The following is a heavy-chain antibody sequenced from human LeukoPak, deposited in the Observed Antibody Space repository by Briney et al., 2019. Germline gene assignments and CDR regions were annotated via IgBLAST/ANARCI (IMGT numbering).Heavy chain of an antibody. J-gene: IGHJ3*02. V-gene: IGHV1-46*01. D-gene: IGHD5-18*01. Sequence: ASVKVSCKASGYTFTGYYMHWVRQAPGQGLEWMGIINPSGGSTSYAQKFQGRVTMTRDTSTSTVYMELSSLRSEDTAVYYCARVPRGYSYGHAGFDAFDIWGQGTMVTVSS. CDR2: INPSGGST. CDR3: ARVPRGYSYGHAGFDAFDI. CDR1: GYTFTGYY.